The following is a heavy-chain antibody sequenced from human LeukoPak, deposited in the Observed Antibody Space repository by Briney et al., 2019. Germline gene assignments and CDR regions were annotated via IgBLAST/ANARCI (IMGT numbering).Heavy chain of an antibody. CDR3: ARYTDHYYFDY. CDR2: IYPGDSDT. V-gene: IGHV5-51*01. CDR1: GYSFTSYW. Sequence: GESLKISCKGSGYSFTSYWIGWVRQMPGKGLEWMGIIYPGDSDTRYSPSFQGQVTISADKSISTAYLQWSSLNTSDTAIYYCARYTDHYYFDYRGQGTLVTVSS. J-gene: IGHJ4*02. D-gene: IGHD1-1*01.